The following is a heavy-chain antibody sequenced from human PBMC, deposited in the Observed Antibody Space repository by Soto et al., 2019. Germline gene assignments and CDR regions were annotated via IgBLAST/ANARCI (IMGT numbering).Heavy chain of an antibody. CDR3: ARLVVVAPVANA. Sequence: PSETLSPTCSVSGGSISYNSYYWGWIRQPPGKGLEWVGGIFYTGTTYYSPYLKDRVTISVDTSKNSFSLNLTSVTAADTAVYFCARLVVVAPVANAWGQGTLVTVSS. J-gene: IGHJ5*02. CDR1: GGSISYNSYY. CDR2: IFYTGTT. V-gene: IGHV4-39*02. D-gene: IGHD2-2*01.